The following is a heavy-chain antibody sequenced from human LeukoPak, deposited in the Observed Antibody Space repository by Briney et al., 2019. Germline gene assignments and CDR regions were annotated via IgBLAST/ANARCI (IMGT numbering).Heavy chain of an antibody. CDR3: ARKISAAGSRWFDP. D-gene: IGHD6-13*01. V-gene: IGHV4-39*01. J-gene: IGHJ5*02. CDR2: VYYSGST. Sequence: SETLSLTCTVSGXSISSSSYYWDWIRQPPGRGLEWIGSVYYSGSTSYNSSLKSRVTISVDTSQNQFSLNLTSVTAADTAIYYCARKISAAGSRWFDPWGQGTLVTVSS. CDR1: GXSISSSSYY.